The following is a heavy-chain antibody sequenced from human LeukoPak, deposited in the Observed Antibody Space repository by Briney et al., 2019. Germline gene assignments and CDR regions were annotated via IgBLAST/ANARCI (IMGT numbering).Heavy chain of an antibody. CDR2: MRYDGINK. CDR1: GFTFSSYG. V-gene: IGHV3-30*02. Sequence: GGSLRLSCAASGFTFSSYGMSWVRQAPGKGLEWVAFMRYDGINKYYADSVKGRFTISRDSFKNTLYLQMNSLRPEDTAVYYCAKGTGKSTLNWFDSWGQGTLVTVSS. D-gene: IGHD1-1*01. CDR3: AKGTGKSTLNWFDS. J-gene: IGHJ5*01.